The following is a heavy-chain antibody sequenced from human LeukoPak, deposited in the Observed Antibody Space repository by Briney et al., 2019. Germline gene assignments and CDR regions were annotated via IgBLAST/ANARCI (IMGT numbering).Heavy chain of an antibody. CDR2: INPDGSEK. D-gene: IGHD3-3*01. Sequence: PGGSLRLSCAVSGFIFSGYYMSWVRQAPGKGLEWVANINPDGSEKNYGDSVKGRFNISRDNAKNSLLLQMNSLRADDTAVFYCARVGVVTDDAFDIWGQGTLVTVSS. CDR3: ARVGVVTDDAFDI. V-gene: IGHV3-7*01. J-gene: IGHJ3*02. CDR1: GFIFSGYY.